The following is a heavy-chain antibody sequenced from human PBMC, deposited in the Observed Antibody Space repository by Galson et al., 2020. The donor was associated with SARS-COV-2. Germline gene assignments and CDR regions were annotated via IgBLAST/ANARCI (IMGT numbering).Heavy chain of an antibody. J-gene: IGHJ4*02. Sequence: ASVKVSCKASGYTFTGYYMHWVRQAPGQGLEWMGWINPNSGGTNYAQKFQGRVTMTRDTSISTAYMELSRLRSDDTAVYYCAQLGFYPMKGSGSGGDYGGQGTLVTVSS. CDR2: INPNSGGT. V-gene: IGHV1-2*02. D-gene: IGHD3-10*01. CDR1: GYTFTGYY. CDR3: AQLGFYPMKGSGSGGDY.